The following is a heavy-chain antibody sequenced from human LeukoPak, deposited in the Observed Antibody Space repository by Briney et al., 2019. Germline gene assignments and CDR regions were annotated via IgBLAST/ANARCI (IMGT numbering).Heavy chain of an antibody. Sequence: ASVKVSCKASGYTFTSYGISWVRHAPGQGLEWMGWISAYNGNTNYAQKLQGRVTMTTDTSTSTAYMELRSLRSDDTAVYYCAREVWFGELSERTLDYWGQGTLVTVSS. D-gene: IGHD3-10*01. V-gene: IGHV1-18*01. CDR1: GYTFTSYG. J-gene: IGHJ4*02. CDR2: ISAYNGNT. CDR3: AREVWFGELSERTLDY.